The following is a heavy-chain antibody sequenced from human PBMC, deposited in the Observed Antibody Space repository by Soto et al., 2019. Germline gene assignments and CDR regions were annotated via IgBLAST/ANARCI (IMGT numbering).Heavy chain of an antibody. CDR1: GGSISSYY. V-gene: IGHV4-59*01. D-gene: IGHD2-2*01. CDR3: ARVRYHPIYYYCYGMNV. Sequence: SETLSLTCTVSGGSISSYYWSWIRQPPGKGLEWIVYIYYSGSTNYNPSLKSRVTISVDTSKNQFSLKLSSVTAADTAVYYCARVRYHPIYYYCYGMNVGGQGTTVTVSS. CDR2: IYYSGST. J-gene: IGHJ6*02.